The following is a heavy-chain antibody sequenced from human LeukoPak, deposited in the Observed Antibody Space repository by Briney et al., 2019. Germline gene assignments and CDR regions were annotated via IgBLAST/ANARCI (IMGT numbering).Heavy chain of an antibody. D-gene: IGHD3-10*01. Sequence: SETLSLVCSVSGGSVSSYYLSWIRQPAGKGLEWVGRIYNSGITTYNPSLESRVTMSTDMTKNQVSLSLRSVTAADTAVYYCARDSGTTGEVKFDPWGQGILVTVSS. CDR2: IYNSGIT. J-gene: IGHJ5*02. V-gene: IGHV4-4*07. CDR1: GGSVSSYY. CDR3: ARDSGTTGEVKFDP.